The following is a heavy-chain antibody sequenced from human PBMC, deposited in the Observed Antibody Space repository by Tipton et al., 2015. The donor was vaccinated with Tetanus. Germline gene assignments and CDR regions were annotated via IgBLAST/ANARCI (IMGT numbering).Heavy chain of an antibody. Sequence: SGFIFSSYGIHWVRQAPGKGLEWVAVSWYDGTDKYYADSVKGRFTISRDNSKNTLYLQMNSLRAGGTAVYYCAREADCRGGSCFSGDFDNWGQGTQVTVSS. CDR1: GFIFSSYG. D-gene: IGHD2-15*01. CDR2: SWYDGTDK. J-gene: IGHJ4*02. V-gene: IGHV3-33*01. CDR3: AREADCRGGSCFSGDFDN.